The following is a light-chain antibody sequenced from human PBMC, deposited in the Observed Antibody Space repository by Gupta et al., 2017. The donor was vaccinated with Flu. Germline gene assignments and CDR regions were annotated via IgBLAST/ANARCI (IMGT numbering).Light chain of an antibody. Sequence: AIRMTQSPSSFSASTGDRVTITCRASQGINNFLAWYQQKPGKAPSLLMYRASTLQTGVPSKFSGGGSGTDFTLTINDLQPEDFATYYCQQYDNSPRTFGQGTKVEI. CDR2: RAS. V-gene: IGKV1-8*01. CDR1: QGINNF. CDR3: QQYDNSPRT. J-gene: IGKJ1*01.